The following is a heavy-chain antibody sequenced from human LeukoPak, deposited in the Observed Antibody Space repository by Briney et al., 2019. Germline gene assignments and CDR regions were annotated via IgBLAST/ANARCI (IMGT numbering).Heavy chain of an antibody. Sequence: PSETLSLTCTVSGGSISSGDYYWSWIRQPPGKGLEWIGYIYYSGSTYYNPSLKSRVTISVDTSKNQFSLKLSSVTAADTAVYYCAYQIALYGMDVWGQGTTVTVSS. CDR1: GGSISSGDYY. D-gene: IGHD2-2*01. CDR3: AYQIALYGMDV. J-gene: IGHJ6*02. CDR2: IYYSGST. V-gene: IGHV4-30-4*01.